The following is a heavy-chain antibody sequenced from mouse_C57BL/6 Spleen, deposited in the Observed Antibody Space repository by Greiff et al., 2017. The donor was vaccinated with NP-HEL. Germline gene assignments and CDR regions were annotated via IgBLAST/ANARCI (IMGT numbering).Heavy chain of an antibody. CDR2: ISDGGSYT. Sequence: EVMLVESGGGLVKPGGSLKLSCAASGFTFSSYAMSWVRQTPEKRLEWVATISDGGSYTYYPDNVKGRFTISRDNAKNNLYLQMSHLKSEDTAMYYCARDGYYEVNYFDYWGQGTTLTVSS. CDR1: GFTFSSYA. D-gene: IGHD2-3*01. V-gene: IGHV5-4*01. CDR3: ARDGYYEVNYFDY. J-gene: IGHJ2*01.